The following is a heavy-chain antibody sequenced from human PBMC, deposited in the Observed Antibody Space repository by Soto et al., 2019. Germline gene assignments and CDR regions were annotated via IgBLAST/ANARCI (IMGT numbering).Heavy chain of an antibody. Sequence: SETLSLTCAVSGSSISSGYHWGWIRQPPGKGLEWIGSIYHSGGTYYNPSLKSRVTIPVDTSKKQFSLKLSSVTAADTAVYYCARLSGDYYLSWFDPWGQGTLVTVSS. CDR1: GSSISSGYH. CDR3: ARLSGDYYLSWFDP. V-gene: IGHV4-38-2*01. D-gene: IGHD1-26*01. CDR2: IYHSGGT. J-gene: IGHJ5*02.